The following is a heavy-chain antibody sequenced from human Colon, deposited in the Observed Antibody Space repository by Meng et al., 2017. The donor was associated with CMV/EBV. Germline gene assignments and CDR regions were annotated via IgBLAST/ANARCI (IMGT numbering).Heavy chain of an antibody. D-gene: IGHD2-2*01. Sequence: VEVEGFGGGLVQQGGSLRLSCAAPDLIFSYYDMHWVRQAPGKGPQWVAFIYRDGRDKRYLDSVRGRFTISRDNSKNTMYLQMNSLRLEDTALYFCTKHPFSTSVTWGKGTLVTVSS. CDR2: IYRDGRDK. V-gene: IGHV3-30*02. CDR1: DLIFSYYD. J-gene: IGHJ5*02. CDR3: TKHPFSTSVT.